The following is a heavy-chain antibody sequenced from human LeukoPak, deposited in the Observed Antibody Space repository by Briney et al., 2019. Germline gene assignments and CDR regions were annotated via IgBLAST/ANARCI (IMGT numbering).Heavy chain of an antibody. J-gene: IGHJ6*02. CDR3: AREDSGYYYYGMDV. CDR2: IYTSGST. V-gene: IGHV4-4*07. Sequence: SETLSLTCTVSGGSISSYYWSWVRQPAGKGLEWIGRIYTSGSTNYNPSLTSRVTISVDTSKNQFSLKLSSVTAADTAVYYCAREDSGYYYYGMDVWGQGTTVTVSS. CDR1: GGSISSYY. D-gene: IGHD1-26*01.